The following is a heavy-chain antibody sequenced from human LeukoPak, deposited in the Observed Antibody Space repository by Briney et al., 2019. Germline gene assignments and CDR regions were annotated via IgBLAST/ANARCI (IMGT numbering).Heavy chain of an antibody. J-gene: IGHJ3*02. CDR3: AKDHLTLDAFDI. Sequence: GGSLRLSCAASGFTVSSNYMSWVRQAPGKGLEWVSVIYSGGSTYYADSVKGRFTISRDNSKNTLYLQMNSLRAEDTAVYYCAKDHLTLDAFDIRGQGTMVTVSS. V-gene: IGHV3-66*01. CDR1: GFTVSSNY. CDR2: IYSGGST.